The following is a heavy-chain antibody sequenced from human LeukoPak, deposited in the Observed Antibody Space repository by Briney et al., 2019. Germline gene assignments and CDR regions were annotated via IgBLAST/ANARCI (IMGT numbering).Heavy chain of an antibody. J-gene: IGHJ4*02. Sequence: SETLSLTCTVSGGSISSGDYYWSWIRQPPGKGLEWIGYIYYSGSTYYNPSLKSRVTISVDTSKNQFSLKLSSVTAADTAVYYCARGTMIVVVIDWGQGTLVTVSP. CDR3: ARGTMIVVVID. D-gene: IGHD3-22*01. V-gene: IGHV4-30-4*01. CDR2: IYYSGST. CDR1: GGSISSGDYY.